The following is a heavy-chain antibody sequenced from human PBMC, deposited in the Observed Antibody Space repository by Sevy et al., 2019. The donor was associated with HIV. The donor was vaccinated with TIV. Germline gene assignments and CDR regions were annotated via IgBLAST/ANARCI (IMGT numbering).Heavy chain of an antibody. Sequence: GESLKISCKASGYTFTGYYMHWVRQAPGQGLEWMGWINPNSGGTNYAQKFQGRVTMTRDTSISTAYMELSRLRSDDTAAYYCARHPPGYSSGWYYFDYWGQGTLVTVSS. V-gene: IGHV1-2*02. CDR3: ARHPPGYSSGWYYFDY. D-gene: IGHD6-19*01. CDR1: GYTFTGYY. CDR2: INPNSGGT. J-gene: IGHJ4*02.